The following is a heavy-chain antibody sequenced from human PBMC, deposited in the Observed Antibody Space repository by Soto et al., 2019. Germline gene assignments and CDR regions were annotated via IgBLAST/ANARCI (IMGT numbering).Heavy chain of an antibody. V-gene: IGHV2-26*01. J-gene: IGHJ5*02. D-gene: IGHD6-19*01. CDR2: IDSSGEK. Sequence: QVTLKESGPVLVKPTETLTLRCTASGLSITDSEMGVSWIRQPPGQPLEWLAHIDSSGEKSYRTFLKSRLAISKDTSKSQIVLTMTNMDPADTATYYCARRRLAVAVSPWFDPWGQGIPVTVSS. CDR1: GLSITDSEMG. CDR3: ARRRLAVAVSPWFDP.